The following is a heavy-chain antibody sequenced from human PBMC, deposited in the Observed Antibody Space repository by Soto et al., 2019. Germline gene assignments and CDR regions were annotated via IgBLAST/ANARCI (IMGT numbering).Heavy chain of an antibody. CDR3: ARDGPRDTIDF. Sequence: GVSLRLSCAASGFTYSNYWMSWVRQAPGKGLEWVANLKQDESEKYYVDSVKGRFTISRDNAKNSLYLQMNSLRAEDTAVYYCARDGPRDTIDFWGQGTLVTVSS. V-gene: IGHV3-7*05. CDR2: LKQDESEK. CDR1: GFTYSNYW. D-gene: IGHD5-18*01. J-gene: IGHJ4*02.